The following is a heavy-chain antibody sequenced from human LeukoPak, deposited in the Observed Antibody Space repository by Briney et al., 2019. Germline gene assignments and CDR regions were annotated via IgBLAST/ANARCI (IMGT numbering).Heavy chain of an antibody. Sequence: PSETLSLTCAVYDGSFSGYYWSWVRQPPGKGLEWIGEINHSGSTNFSPSLKSRVTISVDTSKNQFSLKLSSVTAADTAVYYCARKAVATTSPGWFDPWGQGTLVTVSS. CDR2: INHSGST. D-gene: IGHD5-12*01. V-gene: IGHV4-34*01. CDR3: ARKAVATTSPGWFDP. CDR1: DGSFSGYY. J-gene: IGHJ5*02.